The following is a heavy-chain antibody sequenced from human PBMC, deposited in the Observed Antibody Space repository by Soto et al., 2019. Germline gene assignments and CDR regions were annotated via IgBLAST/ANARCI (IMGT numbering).Heavy chain of an antibody. J-gene: IGHJ4*02. CDR3: TTGSTSTKNY. CDR2: IKSKTDGGTT. CDR1: GFTFSSYA. Sequence: LRLSCAASGFTFSSYAMSWVRQAPGKGLEWVGRIKSKTDGGTTDYTAPVKGRFTISRDDSKNTLYLQMNSLKIEDTAVYYCTTGSTSTKNYWGQGTLVTVSS. V-gene: IGHV3-15*01. D-gene: IGHD6-6*01.